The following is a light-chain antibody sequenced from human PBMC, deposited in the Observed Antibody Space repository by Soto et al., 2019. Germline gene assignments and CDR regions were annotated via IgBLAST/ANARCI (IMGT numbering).Light chain of an antibody. CDR3: QQYNNYQWT. J-gene: IGKJ1*01. CDR2: KAS. V-gene: IGKV1-5*03. Sequence: DIPMTQSPSTLSASVGDRVTITCRASQNLNNWLAWFQQKPGKAPTLLIYKASGLESGVPSRFSGSGSGTEFTLTISSLQPDDSSTYYCQQYNNYQWTFGQGTKVEI. CDR1: QNLNNW.